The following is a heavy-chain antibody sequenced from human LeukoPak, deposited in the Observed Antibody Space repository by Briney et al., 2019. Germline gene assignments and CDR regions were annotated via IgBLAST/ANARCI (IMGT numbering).Heavy chain of an antibody. Sequence: SVKVSCKASGGTFSSYAISWVRQAPGQGLEWMGGIIPIFGTANYAQKFQGRVTITADESTSTAYMELSSLRSEDTAVYYCARGGNYYDSSGYYPYYFDYWGQGTLVTVSS. CDR1: GGTFSSYA. CDR3: ARGGNYYDSSGYYPYYFDY. J-gene: IGHJ4*02. CDR2: IIPIFGTA. D-gene: IGHD3-22*01. V-gene: IGHV1-69*13.